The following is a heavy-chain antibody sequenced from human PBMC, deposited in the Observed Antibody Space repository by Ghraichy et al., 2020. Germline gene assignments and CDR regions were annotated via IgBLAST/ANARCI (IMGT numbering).Heavy chain of an antibody. V-gene: IGHV4-39*01. CDR3: ARQDVLVRGVLDY. Sequence: SETLSLTCTVSGGSISSSSYYWGWIRQPPGKGLEWIGSIYYSGSTYYNPSLKSRVTISVDTSNNQFSLKLSSVTAADTAVYYCARQDVLVRGVLDYWGQGTLVTVSS. J-gene: IGHJ4*02. CDR1: GGSISSSSYY. CDR2: IYYSGST. D-gene: IGHD3-10*01.